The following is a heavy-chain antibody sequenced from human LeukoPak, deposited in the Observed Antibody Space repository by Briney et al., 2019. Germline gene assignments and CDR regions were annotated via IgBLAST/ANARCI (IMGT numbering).Heavy chain of an antibody. Sequence: GGSLRLSCAASGFTFSNYWMIWVRQAPGKGLEWVGNIKQDGSEKRYADSVRGRFSISRDNAQTSLYLQMNSLRAEDTAVYFCARQQQQLWYDWGQGTLVTVSS. V-gene: IGHV3-7*04. CDR3: ARQQQQLWYD. J-gene: IGHJ4*02. CDR2: IKQDGSEK. D-gene: IGHD5-18*01. CDR1: GFTFSNYW.